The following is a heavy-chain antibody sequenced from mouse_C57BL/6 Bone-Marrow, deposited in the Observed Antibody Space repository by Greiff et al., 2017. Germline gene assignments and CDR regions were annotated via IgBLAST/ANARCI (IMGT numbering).Heavy chain of an antibody. V-gene: IGHV1-69*01. CDR3: AIIYDDYPWFAY. D-gene: IGHD2-4*01. J-gene: IGHJ3*01. Sequence: QVQLQQPGAELVMPGASVKLSCKASGYTFTSYWMHWVKQRPGQGLEWIGEIDPSDSYTNYNQKFKGKSTLTVDKSSSTAYMQLSSLTSEDSAVYYCAIIYDDYPWFAYWGQGTLVTVSA. CDR2: IDPSDSYT. CDR1: GYTFTSYW.